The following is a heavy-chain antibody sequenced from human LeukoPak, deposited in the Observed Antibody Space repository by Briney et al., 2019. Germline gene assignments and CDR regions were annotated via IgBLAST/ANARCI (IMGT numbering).Heavy chain of an antibody. Sequence: PGGSLRLSCAASGFTFSSYSMNWVRQAPGKGLEWVSSISSSSYIYYADSVKGRFTIPRDNAKNSLYLQMNSLRAEDTAAYYCARDYQVGVYYFDYWGQGTLVTVSS. V-gene: IGHV3-21*01. J-gene: IGHJ4*02. D-gene: IGHD3-16*01. CDR1: GFTFSSYS. CDR3: ARDYQVGVYYFDY. CDR2: ISSSSYI.